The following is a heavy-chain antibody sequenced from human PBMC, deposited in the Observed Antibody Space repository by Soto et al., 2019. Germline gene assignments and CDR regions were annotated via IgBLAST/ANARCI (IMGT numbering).Heavy chain of an antibody. J-gene: IGHJ4*02. Sequence: QVQLVESGGGVVQPGRSLRLSCAASGFTFSSYGMHWVRQAPGKGLEWVAVISYDGSNKYYADSVEGRFTISRDNSKNTLYLQMNSLRAEDTAVYYCAKGTGIAAAGTSDYWGQGTLVTVSS. CDR3: AKGTGIAAAGTSDY. CDR2: ISYDGSNK. V-gene: IGHV3-30*18. D-gene: IGHD6-13*01. CDR1: GFTFSSYG.